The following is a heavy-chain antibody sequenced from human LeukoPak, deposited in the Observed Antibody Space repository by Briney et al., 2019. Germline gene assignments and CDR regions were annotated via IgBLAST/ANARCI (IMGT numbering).Heavy chain of an antibody. D-gene: IGHD3-10*01. CDR2: IYYSGST. CDR3: ARDRGFMVRGSRRGYDDYYYYMDV. V-gene: IGHV4-39*02. Sequence: SETLSLTCTVSGGSIRSNSYYWGWIRQPPGKGLEWLGSIYYSGSTYYINPSLKSRVTISVDTSKNQISLKLSSVTAADTAVYYCARDRGFMVRGSRRGYDDYYYYMDVWGKGTTVTISS. J-gene: IGHJ6*03. CDR1: GGSIRSNSYY.